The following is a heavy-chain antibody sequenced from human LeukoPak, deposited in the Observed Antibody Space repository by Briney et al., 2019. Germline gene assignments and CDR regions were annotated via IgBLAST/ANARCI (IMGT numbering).Heavy chain of an antibody. Sequence: PGGSLRLSCAVSGFTFRDYAMNWVRQAPGKGVEWVSAITADGGSTHYTMSVKGRFTISRDNAKNSLFLQMNSLSAEDTAVYYCGRAGPVTKDHFMDVWGRGTTVTVSS. CDR3: GRAGPVTKDHFMDV. J-gene: IGHJ6*03. CDR2: ITADGGST. V-gene: IGHV3-23*01. CDR1: GFTFRDYA. D-gene: IGHD2-2*01.